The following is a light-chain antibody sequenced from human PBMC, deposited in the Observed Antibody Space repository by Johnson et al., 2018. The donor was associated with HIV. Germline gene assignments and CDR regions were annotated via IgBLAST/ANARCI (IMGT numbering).Light chain of an antibody. V-gene: IGLV1-51*01. CDR1: SSNIGNNY. CDR2: DNN. CDR3: GTWDSSLSAGGV. J-gene: IGLJ1*01. Sequence: QSVLTQPPSVSVAPRQKVTISCSGSSSNIGNNYVSWYQQLPGTAPKLLIYDNNKRPSGIPDRFSGSKSGTSATLGITGLQTGDEADYYCGTWDSSLSAGGVFGTGTKVTVL.